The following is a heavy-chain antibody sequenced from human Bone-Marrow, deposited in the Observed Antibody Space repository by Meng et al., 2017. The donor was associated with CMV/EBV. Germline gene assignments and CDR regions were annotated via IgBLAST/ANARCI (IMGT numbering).Heavy chain of an antibody. CDR1: GFTVSSNY. CDR2: IYSGGST. V-gene: IGHV3-53*01. D-gene: IGHD2-2*01. Sequence: GESLKISCAASGFTVSSNYMSWVRQAPGKGLEWVSVIYSGGSTYYADSVKGRFTISRDNAKNSLYLQMNSLRAEDTAVYYCARDARGDVVVPAAMGDYYYYYGMDVWGQGTTVTVSS. CDR3: ARDARGDVVVPAAMGDYYYYYGMDV. J-gene: IGHJ6*02.